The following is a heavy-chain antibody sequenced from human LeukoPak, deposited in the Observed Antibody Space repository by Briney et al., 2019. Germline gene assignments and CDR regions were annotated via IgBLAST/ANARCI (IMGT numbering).Heavy chain of an antibody. CDR2: IIPIFGTA. V-gene: IGHV1-69*13. CDR3: ARARYCSGGSCSTDYYYYMDV. Sequence: ASVKVSCKASGGTLSSYAISWVRQAPGQGLEWMGGIIPIFGTANYAQKFQGRVTITAYESTSTAYMELSSLRSEDTAVYYCARARYCSGGSCSTDYYYYMDVWGKGTTVTVSS. CDR1: GGTLSSYA. J-gene: IGHJ6*03. D-gene: IGHD2-15*01.